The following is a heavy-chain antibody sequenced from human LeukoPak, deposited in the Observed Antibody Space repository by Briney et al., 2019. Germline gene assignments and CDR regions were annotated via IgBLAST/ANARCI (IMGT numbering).Heavy chain of an antibody. Sequence: SETLSLTCTVSGGSISSYYWSWIRQPPGKGLEWIGSIYYSGSTYYNPSLKSRVTISVDTSKNQFSLKLSSVTAADTAVYYCARDTSRRTGYCSGGSCYLDYWGQGTLVTVSS. CDR1: GGSISSYY. V-gene: IGHV4-59*12. J-gene: IGHJ4*02. D-gene: IGHD2-15*01. CDR2: IYYSGST. CDR3: ARDTSRRTGYCSGGSCYLDY.